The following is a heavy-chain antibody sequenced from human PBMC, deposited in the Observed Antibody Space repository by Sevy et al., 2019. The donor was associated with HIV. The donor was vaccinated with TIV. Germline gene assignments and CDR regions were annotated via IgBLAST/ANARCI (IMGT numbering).Heavy chain of an antibody. Sequence: GESLKISCKASGYTFTSYGISWVRQAPGQGLEWMGWISAYNGNTNYAQKLQGRVTMTTDTSTSTAYMELRSLRSDDTAVYYCARDLDEGYCSGGSCYHLDYWGQGTLVTVSS. CDR1: GYTFTSYG. J-gene: IGHJ4*02. CDR3: ARDLDEGYCSGGSCYHLDY. D-gene: IGHD2-15*01. CDR2: ISAYNGNT. V-gene: IGHV1-18*01.